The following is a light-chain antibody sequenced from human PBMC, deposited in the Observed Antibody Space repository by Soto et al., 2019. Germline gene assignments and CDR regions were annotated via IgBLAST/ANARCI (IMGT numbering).Light chain of an antibody. J-gene: IGKJ1*01. CDR3: QQYGSSPRT. CDR1: QSLTSSY. CDR2: GAS. V-gene: IGKV3-20*01. Sequence: EIVLTQSPGTLSLSPGEGATLSCRASQSLTSSYLAWYQQKPGQAPRLLIYGASTRATGIPDRFSGSGSGTDFSLTISRLEPGDFAVYYCQQYGSSPRTFGQGTKVDIK.